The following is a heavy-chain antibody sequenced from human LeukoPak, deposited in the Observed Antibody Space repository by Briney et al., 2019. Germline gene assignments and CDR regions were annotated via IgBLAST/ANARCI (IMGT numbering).Heavy chain of an antibody. J-gene: IGHJ3*02. V-gene: IGHV1-69*13. CDR1: GGTFSSYA. D-gene: IGHD2-21*02. Sequence: GASVKVSCKASGGTFSSYAISWVRQAPGQGLEWMGGIIPIFGTANYAQKFQGRVTITADESTSTAYMELSSLRSEDTAVYYCARGEAYCGGDCRSTRDAFDIWGQGTMVTVSS. CDR3: ARGEAYCGGDCRSTRDAFDI. CDR2: IIPIFGTA.